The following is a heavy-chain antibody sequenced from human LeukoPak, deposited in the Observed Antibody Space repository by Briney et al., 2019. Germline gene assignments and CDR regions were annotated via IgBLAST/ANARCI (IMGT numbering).Heavy chain of an antibody. J-gene: IGHJ4*02. CDR3: ASQDSSGWDLDY. CDR2: IYYSGST. D-gene: IGHD6-19*01. Sequence: SETLSLTCTVSGGSISSSSYYWGWIRQPPGKGLEWIGSIYYSGSTYYNPSLKSRVTISVDTSKNQFSLKLSSVTAADTAVYYCASQDSSGWDLDYWGQGTLVTVSS. CDR1: GGSISSSSYY. V-gene: IGHV4-39*01.